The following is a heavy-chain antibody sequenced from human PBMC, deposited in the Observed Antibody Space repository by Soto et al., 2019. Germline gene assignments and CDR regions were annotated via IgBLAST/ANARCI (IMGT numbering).Heavy chain of an antibody. CDR2: ISSDSIHI. J-gene: IGHJ5*02. Sequence: EVQLVESGGDLVKPGGSLRLSCAASGFIFSDYSMNWVRQAPGKGLEWVASISSDSIHIFYADSVKGRFTISRDNAERSLYLQMNSLRDEDTAMYYCSRDPPRANSVGNWFDPWGQGTLVTVSS. V-gene: IGHV3-21*01. CDR3: SRDPPRANSVGNWFDP. CDR1: GFIFSDYS. D-gene: IGHD1-26*01.